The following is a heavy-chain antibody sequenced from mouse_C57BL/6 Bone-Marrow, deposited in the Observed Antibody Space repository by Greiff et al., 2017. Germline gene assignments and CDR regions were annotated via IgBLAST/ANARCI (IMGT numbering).Heavy chain of an antibody. CDR3: ARSKSNDY. V-gene: IGHV1-80*01. CDR2: IYPGDGDT. J-gene: IGHJ2*01. Sequence: QVQLQQPGAELVMPGASVKLSCKASGYTFTSYWMNWVKQRPGKGLEWIGQIYPGDGDTNYNGKFKGKATLTADKSSSTAYMQLSSLTSEDSAVYFCARSKSNDYWGQGTTLTVSS. CDR1: GYTFTSYW.